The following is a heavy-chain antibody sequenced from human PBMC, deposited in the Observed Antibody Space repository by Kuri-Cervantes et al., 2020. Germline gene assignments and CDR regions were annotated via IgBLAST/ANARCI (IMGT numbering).Heavy chain of an antibody. CDR3: ARDGGIIAVAGNFPFDY. V-gene: IGHV4-4*02. CDR1: GGSISSSNW. CDR2: IYHSGST. J-gene: IGHJ4*02. Sequence: SETLSLTCAVSGGSISSSNWWGWVRQPPGKGLEWIGEIYHSGSTNYNPSLKSRVTISVDKSKNQFSLKLSSVTAADTAVYYCARDGGIIAVAGNFPFDYWGQGTLVTVSS. D-gene: IGHD6-19*01.